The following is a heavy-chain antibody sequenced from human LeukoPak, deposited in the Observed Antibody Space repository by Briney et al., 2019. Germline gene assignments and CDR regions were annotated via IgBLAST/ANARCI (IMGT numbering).Heavy chain of an antibody. J-gene: IGHJ5*02. D-gene: IGHD6-13*01. V-gene: IGHV1-2*02. CDR3: ARASSNIAAAAYNWFDP. CDR1: GYTFTGYY. Sequence: GASVKVSCKASGYTFTGYYMHWVRQAPGQGLEWMGWINPNSGGTNYAQKFQGRVTMTRDTSISTAYMELSRLRSDDTDVYYCARASSNIAAAAYNWFDPWGQGTLVTVSS. CDR2: INPNSGGT.